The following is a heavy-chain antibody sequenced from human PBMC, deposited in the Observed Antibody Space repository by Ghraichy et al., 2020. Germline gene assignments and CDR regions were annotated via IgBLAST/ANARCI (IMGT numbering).Heavy chain of an antibody. D-gene: IGHD1-7*01. V-gene: IGHV1-69*13. CDR2: IIPIFGTA. CDR1: GGTFSSYA. CDR3: ARAPSRRQPSSYNWNYGDAFDI. J-gene: IGHJ3*02. Sequence: SVKVSCKASGGTFSSYAISWVRQAPGQGLEWMGGIIPIFGTANYAQKFQGRVTITADESTSTAYMELSSLRSEDTAVYYCARAPSRRQPSSYNWNYGDAFDIWGQGTMVTVSS.